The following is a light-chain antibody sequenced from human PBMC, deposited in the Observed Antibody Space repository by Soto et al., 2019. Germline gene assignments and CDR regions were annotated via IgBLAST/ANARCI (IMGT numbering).Light chain of an antibody. CDR1: SSDVGAYNF. CDR3: CIYAGTYKV. Sequence: QSVLTQPRSVSGSPGQSVTISCTGTSSDVGAYNFVSWYRQHPGKAPKLMIYDVTKRPSGVPDRFSGSKSGNTASLTISGLQAEDEADCYCCIYAGTYKVFGTGTKLTVL. CDR2: DVT. J-gene: IGLJ1*01. V-gene: IGLV2-11*01.